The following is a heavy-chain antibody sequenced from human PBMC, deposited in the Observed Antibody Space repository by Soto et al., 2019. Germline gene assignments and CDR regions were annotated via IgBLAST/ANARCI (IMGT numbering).Heavy chain of an antibody. J-gene: IGHJ4*02. CDR1: GFTFSSFG. V-gene: IGHV3-23*01. Sequence: GESLRLSCAASGFTFSSFGMSWVRQTPGQGLEWVSAISGSGGTTYYADSVKGRFTISRDNSNNTLFLQMKSLRVDDTAVYYWGIRAPQYGGPVTLVTV. CDR2: ISGSGGTT. CDR3: GIRAPQY.